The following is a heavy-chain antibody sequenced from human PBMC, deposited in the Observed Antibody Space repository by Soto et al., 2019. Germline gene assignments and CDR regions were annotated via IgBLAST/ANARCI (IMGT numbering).Heavy chain of an antibody. Sequence: PGGSLSLSCAASGFTFSSYSMNWVRQAPGKGLEWVSSISSSSSYIYYADSVKGRFTISRDNAKDSLYLQMNSLRAEDTAVYYCARDTGPAAYCSSTSCYTYYYGMDVWGQGTTVTVSS. V-gene: IGHV3-21*01. CDR1: GFTFSSYS. J-gene: IGHJ6*02. CDR3: ARDTGPAAYCSSTSCYTYYYGMDV. D-gene: IGHD2-2*01. CDR2: ISSSSSYI.